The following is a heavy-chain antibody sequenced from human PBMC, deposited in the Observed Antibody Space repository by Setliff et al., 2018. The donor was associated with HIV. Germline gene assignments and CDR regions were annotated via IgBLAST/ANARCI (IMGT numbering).Heavy chain of an antibody. CDR2: IYTSGST. Sequence: PSETLSLTCTVSGGSISSYYWSWIRQPPGKGLEWIGYIYTSGSTNYNPSLKSRISISIDTSKNQFSLKLNSVTAADTAVYYCARGVYPREFYFDYWGQGSLVTVSS. CDR1: GGSISSYY. J-gene: IGHJ4*02. V-gene: IGHV4-4*09. CDR3: ARGVYPREFYFDY. D-gene: IGHD2-8*01.